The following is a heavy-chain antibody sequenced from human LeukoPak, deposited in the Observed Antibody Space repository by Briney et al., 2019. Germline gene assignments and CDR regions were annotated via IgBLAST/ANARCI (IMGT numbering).Heavy chain of an antibody. J-gene: IGHJ3*02. CDR2: IYYSGST. CDR3: ARHRPLGFRAFDI. V-gene: IGHV4-39*01. Sequence: PSETLSLTCTVSGDSLSSSSYYWGWIRQPPGKGLEWIGSIYYSGSTYYNPSLKSRVTISVDTSKNQFSLKLSSVTAADTAVYYCARHRPLGFRAFDIWGQGTMVTVSS. CDR1: GDSLSSSSYY.